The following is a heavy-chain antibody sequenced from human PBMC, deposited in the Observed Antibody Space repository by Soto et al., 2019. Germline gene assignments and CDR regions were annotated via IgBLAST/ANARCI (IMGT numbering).Heavy chain of an antibody. CDR3: ATAHRVGIAVAGPLDY. V-gene: IGHV1-24*01. CDR1: GYTLTELS. D-gene: IGHD6-19*01. J-gene: IGHJ4*02. Sequence: ASVKVSCKVSGYTLTELSMHWVRQAPGKGLEWMGGFDPEDGETIYAQKFQGRVTMTEDTSTDTAYMELSSLRSEDTAVYYCATAHRVGIAVAGPLDYWGQGTLVTVSS. CDR2: FDPEDGET.